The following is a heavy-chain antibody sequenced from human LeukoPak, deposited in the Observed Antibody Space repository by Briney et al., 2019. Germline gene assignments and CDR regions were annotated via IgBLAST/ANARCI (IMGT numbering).Heavy chain of an antibody. Sequence: GGSLRLSCAASGFTFSSYWMSWVRQAPGRGLEWVANIKQDGSEKYCVDSVKGRFTISRDNAKNSLYLQMNSLRAEDTAVYYCARARITGKRDAFDIWGQGTMVTVSS. J-gene: IGHJ3*02. V-gene: IGHV3-7*04. CDR2: IKQDGSEK. CDR3: ARARITGKRDAFDI. CDR1: GFTFSSYW. D-gene: IGHD1-20*01.